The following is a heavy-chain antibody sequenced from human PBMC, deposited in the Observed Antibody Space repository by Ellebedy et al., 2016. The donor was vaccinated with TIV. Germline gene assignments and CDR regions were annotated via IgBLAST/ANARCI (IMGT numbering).Heavy chain of an antibody. CDR3: TRDPPGDYLTYLDY. V-gene: IGHV3-21*01. Sequence: GESLKISCAASGFSFSNYKMNWVRQSPGKGLEWVSSISSRSSYIFYADSVKGRFIISRDNAKNSLYLQMNGLRAEDTAVYYCTRDPPGDYLTYLDYWGQGNLVTVSS. CDR2: ISSRSSYI. D-gene: IGHD4-17*01. CDR1: GFSFSNYK. J-gene: IGHJ4*02.